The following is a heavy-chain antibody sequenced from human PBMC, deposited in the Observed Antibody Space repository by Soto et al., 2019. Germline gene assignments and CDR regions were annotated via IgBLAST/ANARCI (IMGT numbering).Heavy chain of an antibody. Sequence: SETLSLTCTVSGGSINSYYWSWIRQPPGKGLEWIGYIYYSGSTNYNPSLKSRVTISVDTSKNQFSLKLSSVTAADTAVYYCASQSGSYFAFYYYGMDVWGQGTTVTVSS. J-gene: IGHJ6*02. D-gene: IGHD1-26*01. CDR1: GGSINSYY. V-gene: IGHV4-59*08. CDR3: ASQSGSYFAFYYYGMDV. CDR2: IYYSGST.